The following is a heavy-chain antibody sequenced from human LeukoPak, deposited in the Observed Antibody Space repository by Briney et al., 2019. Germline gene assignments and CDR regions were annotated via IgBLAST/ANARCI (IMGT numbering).Heavy chain of an antibody. CDR1: GFTFSSYA. V-gene: IGHV3-23*01. Sequence: GGSLRLSCAASGFTFSSYAMSWVRQAPGKGLEWVSAISGSGGSTYYADSVKGRFTISRDNSKNTLYLQMNSLRAEDTAVYYRAKGGRYCSSTSCYLIDYWGQGTLVTVSS. D-gene: IGHD2-2*01. CDR2: ISGSGGST. J-gene: IGHJ4*02. CDR3: AKGGRYCSSTSCYLIDY.